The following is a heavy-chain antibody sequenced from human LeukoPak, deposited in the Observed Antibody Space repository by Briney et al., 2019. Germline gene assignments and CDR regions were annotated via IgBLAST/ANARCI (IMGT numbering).Heavy chain of an antibody. CDR1: GFTFSSYA. CDR3: AKVEDYYGSGSYYGGFDY. J-gene: IGHJ4*02. CDR2: ISGSGGST. V-gene: IGHV3-23*01. Sequence: PGGSLRLSCAASGFTFSSYAMSWVRQAPGKGLEWVSAISGSGGSTYYADSVKGRFTISRDNSKNTLYLQMNSLRAEDTAVYYCAKVEDYYGSGSYYGGFDYWGQGTLVTVSS. D-gene: IGHD3-10*01.